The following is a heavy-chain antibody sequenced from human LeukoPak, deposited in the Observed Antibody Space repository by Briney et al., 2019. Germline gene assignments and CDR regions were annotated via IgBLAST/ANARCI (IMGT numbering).Heavy chain of an antibody. V-gene: IGHV4-34*01. J-gene: IGHJ4*02. CDR3: ARERYSYSYPFDY. Sequence: SETLSLTCAVYGGSFSGYYWSWIRQPPGKGLEWIGEINHSGSTNYNPSLKSRVTISVDTSKNQFSLKLSSVTAADTAVYYCARERYSYSYPFDYWGQGTLVTVSS. CDR1: GGSFSGYY. D-gene: IGHD5-18*01. CDR2: INHSGST.